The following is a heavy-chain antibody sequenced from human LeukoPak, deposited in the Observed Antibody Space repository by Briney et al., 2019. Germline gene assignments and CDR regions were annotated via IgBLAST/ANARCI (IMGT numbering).Heavy chain of an antibody. CDR1: GYSISSGYY. V-gene: IGHV4-38-2*02. D-gene: IGHD4-17*01. CDR2: IYHSGST. CDR3: AREGAYLAPDGDLRD. Sequence: SETLSLTCTVSGYSISSGYYWGWIRQPPGKGLEWIWSIYHSGSTYYNPSLKSRVTISVDTSKNQFSLKLSSVTAADTAVYYCAREGAYLAPDGDLRDWGQGTLVTVSS. J-gene: IGHJ4*02.